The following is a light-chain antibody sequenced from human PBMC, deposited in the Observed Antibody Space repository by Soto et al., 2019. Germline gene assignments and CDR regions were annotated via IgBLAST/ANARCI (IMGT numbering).Light chain of an antibody. CDR3: QQCSSTPFT. J-gene: IGKJ3*01. CDR1: QSITTY. V-gene: IGKV1-39*01. CDR2: AAS. Sequence: DIQMTQSPSSLSASVGDRVTITCRASQSITTYLNWYQHKPGKAPKLLICAASSLPSGVPSRFSGSGSGTEFTLTISSLQPEDSATYYCQQCSSTPFTFGPGTKVDIK.